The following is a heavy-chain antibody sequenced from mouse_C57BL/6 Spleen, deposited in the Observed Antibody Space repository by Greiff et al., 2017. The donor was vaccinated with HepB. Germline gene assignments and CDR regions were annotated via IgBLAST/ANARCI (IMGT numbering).Heavy chain of an antibody. J-gene: IGHJ4*01. V-gene: IGHV2-2*01. D-gene: IGHD1-1*01. CDR2: IWSGGST. Sequence: VKLVESGPGLVQPSQSLSITCTVSGFSLTSYGVHWVRQSPGKGLEWLGVIWSGGSTDHNAAFISRLSISKDNSKSQVFFKMNSLQADDTAIYYCARGELYYAMDYWGQGTSVTVSS. CDR1: GFSLTSYG. CDR3: ARGELYYAMDY.